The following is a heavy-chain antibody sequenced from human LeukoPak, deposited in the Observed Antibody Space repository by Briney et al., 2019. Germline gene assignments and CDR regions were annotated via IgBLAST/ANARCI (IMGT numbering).Heavy chain of an antibody. CDR2: ISSSSSTI. CDR3: ARQIAYYYDSSGYYTTDY. D-gene: IGHD3-22*01. Sequence: GGSLRLSCAASGFTFSSYNMNWVRQAPGKGLEWVSFISSSSSTIYYADSVKGRFTISRDNSKDTLYLQMNSLRAEDTAVYYCARQIAYYYDSSGYYTTDYWGQGTLVTVSS. V-gene: IGHV3-48*01. CDR1: GFTFSSYN. J-gene: IGHJ4*02.